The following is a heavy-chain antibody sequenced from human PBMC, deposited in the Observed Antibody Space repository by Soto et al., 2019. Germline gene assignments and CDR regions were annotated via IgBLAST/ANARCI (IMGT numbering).Heavy chain of an antibody. D-gene: IGHD3-22*01. CDR2: INPSGGST. J-gene: IGHJ4*02. Sequence: ASVKVPCKASGYTFTIYYMHWVRQAPGQGLEWMGIINPSGGSTSYAQKFQGRVTMTRDTSTSTVYMELSSLRSEDTAVYYCARDSVTYYYDSSGPRGFDYWGQGTLVTVSS. V-gene: IGHV1-46*01. CDR3: ARDSVTYYYDSSGPRGFDY. CDR1: GYTFTIYY.